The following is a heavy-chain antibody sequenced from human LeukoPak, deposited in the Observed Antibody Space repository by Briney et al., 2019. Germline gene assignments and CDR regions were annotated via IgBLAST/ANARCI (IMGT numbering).Heavy chain of an antibody. D-gene: IGHD2-21*02. Sequence: PSETLSLTCAVSDGSISSSNWWSWVRQPPGKGLEWIGEIYHSGSTNYNPSLKSRVTISVDKSKNQFSLKLSSVTAADTAVYYCARGMWMTALSSHFDYWGQGTLVTVSS. V-gene: IGHV4-4*02. J-gene: IGHJ4*02. CDR1: DGSISSSNW. CDR3: ARGMWMTALSSHFDY. CDR2: IYHSGST.